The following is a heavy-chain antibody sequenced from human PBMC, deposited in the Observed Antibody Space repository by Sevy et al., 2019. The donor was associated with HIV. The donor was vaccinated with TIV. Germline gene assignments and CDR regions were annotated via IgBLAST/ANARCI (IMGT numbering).Heavy chain of an antibody. CDR3: TRTLALYYYDSRSFYFDH. CDR1: GFTFGSYW. D-gene: IGHD3-22*01. V-gene: IGHV3-74*01. CDR2: INSDGSST. J-gene: IGHJ4*02. Sequence: GGSLRLSCAASGFTFGSYWMHWVRQAPGKGLVWVSRINSDGSSTNYADSVKGRFTISRDNAKNTLYLQMNSLRAEDTALNYWTRTLALYYYDSRSFYFDHWGQGTQVTVSS.